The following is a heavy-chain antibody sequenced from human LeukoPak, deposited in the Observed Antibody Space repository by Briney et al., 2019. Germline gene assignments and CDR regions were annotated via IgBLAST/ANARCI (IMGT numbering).Heavy chain of an antibody. D-gene: IGHD6-13*01. V-gene: IGHV3-7*01. CDR1: GFTFSTYW. Sequence: PGGSLRLSCVASGFTFSTYWVTWVRQAPGKGLEWVAHISQDGSEKYYVNSVKGRFTISRDNAKNSLYLQMNSLRAEDTAVYYCARAGSSWYEDDTFDIWGQGTMVTVST. J-gene: IGHJ3*02. CDR3: ARAGSSWYEDDTFDI. CDR2: ISQDGSEK.